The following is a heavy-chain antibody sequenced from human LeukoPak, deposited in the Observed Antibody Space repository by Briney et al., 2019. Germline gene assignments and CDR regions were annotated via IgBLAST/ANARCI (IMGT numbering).Heavy chain of an antibody. CDR2: IYYSGST. CDR3: ARGRQPAY. V-gene: IGHV4-61*01. CDR1: GGSVSSGSYY. Sequence: PSETLSLTCTVSGGSVSSGSYYWSWIRQPPGKGLEWIGYIYYSGSTNYNPSLKSRVTISVDTSKNQFSLKLSSVTAADTAVYYCARGRQPAYWGQGTLVTVSS. D-gene: IGHD1-14*01. J-gene: IGHJ4*02.